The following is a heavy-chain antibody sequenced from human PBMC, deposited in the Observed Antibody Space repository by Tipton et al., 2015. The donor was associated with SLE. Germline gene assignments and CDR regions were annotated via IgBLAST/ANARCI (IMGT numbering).Heavy chain of an antibody. J-gene: IGHJ5*02. CDR2: ISSTSTYI. Sequence: GSLRLSCAASGFTFSSYSMNWVRQAPGKGLEWVSSISSTSTYIYYVDSVKGRFTISRDNAKNSLYLQMNSLRAEDTAVYYCATRSDGVPYHWGQGALVTVSS. V-gene: IGHV3-21*01. CDR3: ATRSDGVPYH. CDR1: GFTFSSYS. D-gene: IGHD3-16*01.